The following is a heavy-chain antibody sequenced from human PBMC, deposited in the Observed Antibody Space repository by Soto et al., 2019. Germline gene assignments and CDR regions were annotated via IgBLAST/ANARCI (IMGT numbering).Heavy chain of an antibody. V-gene: IGHV1-69*06. CDR1: GGTFSSLA. CDR2: LVPVFGTA. CDR3: AGSPGFFDY. D-gene: IGHD3-10*01. Sequence: QVQLVQSGAEVKKPGSSVKVSCKASGGTFSSLAISWVRQAPGQGLEWMGGLVPVFGTANYAQKFQDRVTITADKSTSTSYMALSSLRSEDTAVYYCAGSPGFFDYWGQGTLVTVSS. J-gene: IGHJ4*02.